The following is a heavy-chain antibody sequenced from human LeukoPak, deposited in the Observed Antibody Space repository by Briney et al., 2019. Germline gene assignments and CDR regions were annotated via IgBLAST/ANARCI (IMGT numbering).Heavy chain of an antibody. CDR1: GFTFSNAW. J-gene: IGHJ4*02. Sequence: GGSLRLSCSASGFTFSNAWMSWVRQAPGKGLEWVGRIKSKTDGGTTDYAAPVKGRFTISRDDSKNTLYLQMNSLKTEDTAVYYCTTSGVENYDILTGYYRYWGQGTLVTVSS. V-gene: IGHV3-15*01. CDR3: TTSGVENYDILTGYYRY. D-gene: IGHD3-9*01. CDR2: IKSKTDGGTT.